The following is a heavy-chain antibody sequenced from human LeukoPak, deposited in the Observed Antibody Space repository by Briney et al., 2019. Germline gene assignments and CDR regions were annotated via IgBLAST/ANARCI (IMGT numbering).Heavy chain of an antibody. V-gene: IGHV5-51*01. J-gene: IGHJ3*02. Sequence: GESLKISCKGSGYSFTSYWIGWVRQMPGKGLVWMGIIYPGDSDTRYSPSFQGQVTISADKSISTAYLQWSTLKASDTAMYYCARRGTIWYSDAFDICGQGTMVTVSS. CDR3: ARRGTIWYSDAFDI. CDR1: GYSFTSYW. CDR2: IYPGDSDT. D-gene: IGHD6-13*01.